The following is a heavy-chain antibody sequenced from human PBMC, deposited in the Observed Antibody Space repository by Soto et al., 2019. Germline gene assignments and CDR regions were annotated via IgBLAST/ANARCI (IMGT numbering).Heavy chain of an antibody. CDR3: ASYSSSWSEGGFDY. V-gene: IGHV4-39*01. CDR2: IYYSGST. D-gene: IGHD6-13*01. Sequence: ETLSLTCTVSGGSISSSSYYWGWIRQPPGKGLEWIGSIYYSGSTYYNPSLKSRVTISVDTSKNQFSLKLSSVTAADTAVYYCASYSSSWSEGGFDYWGQGTLVTVSS. CDR1: GGSISSSSYY. J-gene: IGHJ4*02.